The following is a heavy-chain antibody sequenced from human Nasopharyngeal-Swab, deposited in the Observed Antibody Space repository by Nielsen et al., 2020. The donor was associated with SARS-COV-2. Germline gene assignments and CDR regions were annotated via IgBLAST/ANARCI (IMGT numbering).Heavy chain of an antibody. CDR3: AREGSSSQDY. D-gene: IGHD6-13*01. CDR1: GFTFSSYS. V-gene: IGHV3-48*02. CDR2: ISSSSSTI. J-gene: IGHJ4*02. Sequence: GESLKISCAASGFTFSSYSMNWVRQAPGKGLEWVSYISSSSSTIYYADPVKGRFTISRDNAKNSLYLQMNSLRDEDTAVYYCAREGSSSQDYWGQGTLVTVSS.